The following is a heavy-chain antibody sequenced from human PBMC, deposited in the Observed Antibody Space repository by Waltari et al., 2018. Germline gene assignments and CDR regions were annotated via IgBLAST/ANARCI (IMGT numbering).Heavy chain of an antibody. D-gene: IGHD1-26*01. Sequence: EIQLVEYGGGLAQPGRSLRLSCAASGFTFEDYAMHWVRQTPGKGLEWVSGITWNSNNIGYADSVKGRFTISRDNAKKSLYLQMNSLRTEDTALYYCAKGHSGSYGLDYWGQGTPVTVSS. CDR1: GFTFEDYA. V-gene: IGHV3-9*01. CDR3: AKGHSGSYGLDY. CDR2: ITWNSNNI. J-gene: IGHJ4*02.